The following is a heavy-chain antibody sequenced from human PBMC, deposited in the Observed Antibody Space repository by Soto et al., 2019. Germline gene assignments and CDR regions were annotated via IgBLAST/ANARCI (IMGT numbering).Heavy chain of an antibody. J-gene: IGHJ5*02. CDR3: ARDLRFLEWLSWFDP. CDR2: IYYSGST. D-gene: IGHD3-3*01. V-gene: IGHV4-31*03. Sequence: PSETLSLTCTVSGGSISSGGYYWSWIRQHPGKGLEWIGYIYYSGSTYYNPSLKSRVTISVDTSKNQFSPKLSSVTAADTAVYYCARDLRFLEWLSWFDPWGQGTLVTVSS. CDR1: GGSISSGGYY.